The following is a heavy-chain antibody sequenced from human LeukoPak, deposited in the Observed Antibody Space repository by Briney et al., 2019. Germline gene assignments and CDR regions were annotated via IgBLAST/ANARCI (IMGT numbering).Heavy chain of an antibody. J-gene: IGHJ1*01. CDR3: ATYYYDSGGFHFHH. CDR1: GFTFSSYA. CDR2: ISYDGSNK. D-gene: IGHD3-22*01. Sequence: AGGSLRLSCAASGFTFSSYAMHWVRQAPGKGLEWVAVISYDGSNKYYADSVKGRFTISRDNSRNTLYLQMGSLRAEDMAVYYCATYYYDSGGFHFHHWGQGTLVTVSS. V-gene: IGHV3-30*14.